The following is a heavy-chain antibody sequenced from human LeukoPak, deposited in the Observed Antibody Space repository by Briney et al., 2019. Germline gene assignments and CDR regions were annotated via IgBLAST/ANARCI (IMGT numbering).Heavy chain of an antibody. CDR2: ISGSGGRT. V-gene: IGHV3-23*01. CDR3: ANISPYIAVDSD. D-gene: IGHD6-19*01. J-gene: IGHJ4*02. CDR1: GFTFSSYA. Sequence: PGGSLRLSCAASGFTFSSYAMSWVRQAPGKGLEWVSVISGSGGRTYYADSVKGRFTISRDNSKNTLYLQMNSLKTEDTAVYYCANISPYIAVDSDWGQGTLVTVSS.